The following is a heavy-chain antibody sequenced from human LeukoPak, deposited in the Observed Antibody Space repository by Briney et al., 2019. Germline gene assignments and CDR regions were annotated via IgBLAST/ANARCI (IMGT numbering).Heavy chain of an antibody. V-gene: IGHV3-48*03. CDR1: GFTFSSYE. Sequence: GGPLRLSCAASGFTFSSYEMNWVRQAPGKGLEWVSYISSSGSTIYYADSVKGRFTISRDNAKDSLYLQMNSLRAEDTAVYYCAELGITMIGGVWGKGTTVTISS. D-gene: IGHD3-10*02. J-gene: IGHJ6*04. CDR2: ISSSGSTI. CDR3: AELGITMIGGV.